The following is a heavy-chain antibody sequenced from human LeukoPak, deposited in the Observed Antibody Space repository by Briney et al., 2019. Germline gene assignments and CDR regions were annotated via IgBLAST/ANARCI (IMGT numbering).Heavy chain of an antibody. D-gene: IGHD6-6*01. Sequence: PGGSLRLSCVASGFTFRSYGMHWVRQAPGKGLEWVAVIRYDGSKEFYADSVKGRFTISRDNSKNTVYLQMNSLRVEDTAVYYCASQYDRSSAGHWGQGTLVTVSS. CDR3: ASQYDRSSAGH. CDR2: IRYDGSKE. J-gene: IGHJ4*02. CDR1: GFTFRSYG. V-gene: IGHV3-33*01.